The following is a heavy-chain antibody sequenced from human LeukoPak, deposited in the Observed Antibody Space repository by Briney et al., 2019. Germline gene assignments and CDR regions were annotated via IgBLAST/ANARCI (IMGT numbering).Heavy chain of an antibody. V-gene: IGHV3-48*01. D-gene: IGHD1-1*01. Sequence: GGSLRLSCAASGFTFSAYSMTWVRQAPGKGLEWLSYISSSSMTVYYADSVKGRFTISRDNGKNSLFLQMNSLRAEDTAVYYCARGVGLTQGGTFDYWGQGTLVTVSS. CDR1: GFTFSAYS. CDR2: ISSSSMTV. J-gene: IGHJ4*02. CDR3: ARGVGLTQGGTFDY.